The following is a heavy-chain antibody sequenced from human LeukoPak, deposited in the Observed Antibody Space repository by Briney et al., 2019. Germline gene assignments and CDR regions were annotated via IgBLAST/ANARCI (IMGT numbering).Heavy chain of an antibody. CDR2: ISYDGSNK. V-gene: IGHV3-30*18. Sequence: GGSLRLSCAASGFTFSSYGMHRVRQAPGKGLEWVAVISYDGSNKYYADSVKGRFTISRDNSKNTLYLQMNSLRAEDTAVYYCAKDGRGYSYGYLDYWGQGTLVTVSS. CDR1: GFTFSSYG. D-gene: IGHD5-18*01. J-gene: IGHJ4*02. CDR3: AKDGRGYSYGYLDY.